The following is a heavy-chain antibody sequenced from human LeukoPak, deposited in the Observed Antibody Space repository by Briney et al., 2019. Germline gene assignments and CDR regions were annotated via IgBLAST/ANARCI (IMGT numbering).Heavy chain of an antibody. J-gene: IGHJ6*03. CDR3: ARGSGYSSGWGYYYYYYYMDV. CDR2: IYYSGST. D-gene: IGHD6-19*01. V-gene: IGHV4-59*12. CDR1: GGSINNYY. Sequence: SETLSLTCIVSGGSINNYYWSWIRQPPGKGLEWIGYIYYSGSTKYNPSLKSRVSISVDTSKNQFSLQLNSVTPEDTAVYYCARGSGYSSGWGYYYYYYYMDVWGKGTTVTVSS.